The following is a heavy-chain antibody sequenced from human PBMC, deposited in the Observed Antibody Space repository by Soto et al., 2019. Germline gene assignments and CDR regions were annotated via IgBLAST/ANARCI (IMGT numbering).Heavy chain of an antibody. CDR3: ARDPARVTKGGNGFDP. CDR1: GGTFSSYA. V-gene: IGHV1-69*01. D-gene: IGHD5-18*01. CDR2: IIPIFGPA. Sequence: QVQLVQSGAEVKKPGSSVKVSCKASGGTFSSYAISWVRQAPGQGLEWMGGIIPIFGPANYAQKFQGSVTITADESTSRAYVELSSLRSEDTAVYYGARDPARVTKGGNGFDPWGQGTLVTVSS. J-gene: IGHJ5*02.